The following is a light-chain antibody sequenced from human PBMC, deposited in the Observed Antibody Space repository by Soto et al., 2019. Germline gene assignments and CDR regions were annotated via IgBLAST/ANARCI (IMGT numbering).Light chain of an antibody. V-gene: IGLV2-23*02. CDR2: EVT. J-gene: IGLJ3*02. CDR3: CSYAGARTYVL. CDR1: ASDVGSYNL. Sequence: QSALSKPASVSGSPGQSITISCTGSASDVGSYNLVSWYQQHPGKAPKLVIYEVTKPPSGISSRFSGSKSGITASLTISGLQAEDGGDYYCCSYAGARTYVLFGGGTKLTVL.